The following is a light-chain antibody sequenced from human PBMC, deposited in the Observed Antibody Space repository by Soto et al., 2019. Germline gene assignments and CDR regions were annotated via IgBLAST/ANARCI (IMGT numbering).Light chain of an antibody. Sequence: EIVLTQSPGTLSLSPGERATLSCRASQSVSSSYLAWYQQKPGQAPRLLIYDASNRATGIPVRFSGSGSGTDFTLTISSLEPEDFAVYYCHQRQSWPRTFGQGTKVDIK. V-gene: IGKV3D-20*02. J-gene: IGKJ1*01. CDR3: HQRQSWPRT. CDR2: DAS. CDR1: QSVSSSY.